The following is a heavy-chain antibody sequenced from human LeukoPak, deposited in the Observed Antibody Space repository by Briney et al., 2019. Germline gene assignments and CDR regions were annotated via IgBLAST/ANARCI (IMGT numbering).Heavy chain of an antibody. V-gene: IGHV1-8*01. CDR3: ARGPRNDP. Sequence: GASVKVSCKTSGYPSTTYEINWVRQAAGQGLEWMGWVHPNSGNTAYAQKFQGRVTMTRDTSITTAYMELSGLRSDDTAVYFCARGPRNDPWGQGTLVTVSS. CDR2: VHPNSGNT. D-gene: IGHD1-14*01. J-gene: IGHJ5*02. CDR1: GYPSTTYE.